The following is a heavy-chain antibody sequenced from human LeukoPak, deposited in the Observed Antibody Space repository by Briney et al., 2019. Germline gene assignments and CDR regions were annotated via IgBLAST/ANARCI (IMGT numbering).Heavy chain of an antibody. Sequence: ASVKVSCKPSGYTFTSYYMHWVRQAPGQGLEWMGIINPSGGSTSYAQKFQGRVTMTRDMSTSTVYMELSSLRSEDTAVYYCARGDPPHYYYMDVWGKGTTVTVSS. J-gene: IGHJ6*03. D-gene: IGHD2-21*01. CDR1: GYTFTSYY. V-gene: IGHV1-46*01. CDR3: ARGDPPHYYYMDV. CDR2: INPSGGST.